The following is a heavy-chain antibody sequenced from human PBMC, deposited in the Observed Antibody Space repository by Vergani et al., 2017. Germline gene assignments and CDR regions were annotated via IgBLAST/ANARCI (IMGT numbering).Heavy chain of an antibody. V-gene: IGHV3-23*01. Sequence: EVQLLESGGGLVQPGGSLRLSCAASGFTFSSYAMSWVRQAPGTVLEWLSTISGSGGSTYYADSVKGRFTISRDNSKNTLDLQMNSLRAEDTAVYYCAKDPNIVVVPAAQSFYFDYWGQGTLVTVSS. D-gene: IGHD2-2*01. CDR3: AKDPNIVVVPAAQSFYFDY. CDR2: ISGSGGST. CDR1: GFTFSSYA. J-gene: IGHJ4*02.